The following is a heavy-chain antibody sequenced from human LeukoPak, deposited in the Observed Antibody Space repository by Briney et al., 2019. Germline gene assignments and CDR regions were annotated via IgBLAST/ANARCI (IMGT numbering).Heavy chain of an antibody. D-gene: IGHD3-16*01. J-gene: IGHJ4*02. CDR1: GFNFSDSR. V-gene: IGHV3-7*04. CDR2: VNRDGTEK. CDR3: VRGAWYFES. Sequence: GGSLRLSCVTSGFNFSDSRMTWVRQAPGKGLQWVANVNRDGTEKHFLDSVEGRFTISRDNAKKSLYLQMSSLRPQDTAVYFCVRGAWYFESWGQGTLVTVSS.